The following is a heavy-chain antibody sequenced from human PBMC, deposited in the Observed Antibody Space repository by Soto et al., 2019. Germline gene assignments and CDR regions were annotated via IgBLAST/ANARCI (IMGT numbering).Heavy chain of an antibody. CDR2: ISGSGGST. V-gene: IGHV3-23*01. CDR3: AKVLYCSGGSCYPVG. Sequence: GGSLRLSCAASGFTFSSYAMSWVRQAPGRGLEWVSAISGSGGSTYYADSVKGRFTISRDNSKNTLYLQMNSLRAEDTAVYYCAKVLYCSGGSCYPVGWGQGTLVTVSS. J-gene: IGHJ4*02. CDR1: GFTFSSYA. D-gene: IGHD2-15*01.